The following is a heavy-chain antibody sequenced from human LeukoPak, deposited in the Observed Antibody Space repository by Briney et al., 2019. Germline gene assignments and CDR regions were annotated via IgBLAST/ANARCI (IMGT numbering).Heavy chain of an antibody. CDR2: ISTGSSYI. CDR3: ARDDSSSKFDY. Sequence: GGSLRLSCAASGFNFNIYSMNWVRQAPGKGLEWVSSISTGSSYICYADSVKGRFTISRDDAKNSLYLLMNSLRAEDTAVYYCARDDSSSKFDYWGQGTLVTVSS. CDR1: GFNFNIYS. V-gene: IGHV3-21*01. D-gene: IGHD6-6*01. J-gene: IGHJ4*02.